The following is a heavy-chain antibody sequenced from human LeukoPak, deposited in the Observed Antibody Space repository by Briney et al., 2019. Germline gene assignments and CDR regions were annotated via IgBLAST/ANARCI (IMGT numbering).Heavy chain of an antibody. CDR1: GYTFSELS. D-gene: IGHD6-19*01. V-gene: IGHV1-24*01. CDR2: FDPEDGET. Sequence: WASVKLSCTVSGYTFSELSMHWVRQAPGKGLEWMGGFDPEDGETIYAQKFQGRVTMTEDTSTDTAYMELSSLRSEDTAVYHCATARYSSGWYGGFDYWGQGTLVTVSS. J-gene: IGHJ4*02. CDR3: ATARYSSGWYGGFDY.